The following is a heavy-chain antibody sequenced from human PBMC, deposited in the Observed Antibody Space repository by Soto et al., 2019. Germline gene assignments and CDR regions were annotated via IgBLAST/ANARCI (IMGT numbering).Heavy chain of an antibody. CDR1: GGSISSSSYY. CDR3: ARQTDSSGYYSPFDY. D-gene: IGHD3-22*01. J-gene: IGHJ4*02. V-gene: IGHV4-39*01. CDR2: IYYSGST. Sequence: SETLSLTCTVSGGSISSSSYYWGWILQPPGKGLEWIGSIYYSGSTYYNPSLKSRVTISVDTSKNQFSLKLSSVTAADTAVYYCARQTDSSGYYSPFDYWGQGTLVTVSS.